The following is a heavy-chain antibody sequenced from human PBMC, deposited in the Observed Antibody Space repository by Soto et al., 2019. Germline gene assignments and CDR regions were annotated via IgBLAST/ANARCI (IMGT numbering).Heavy chain of an antibody. V-gene: IGHV3-23*01. CDR2: ISGSGGST. J-gene: IGHJ4*02. Sequence: GSLRLSCAASGFAFSGYAMSWVRQAPGKGLEWVSAISGSGGSTYYADSVKGRFTISRDNSKNTLYLQMNSLRAEDTAVYYCANGRYYYDSSGYFAYWGQGTLVTVSS. D-gene: IGHD3-22*01. CDR1: GFAFSGYA. CDR3: ANGRYYYDSSGYFAY.